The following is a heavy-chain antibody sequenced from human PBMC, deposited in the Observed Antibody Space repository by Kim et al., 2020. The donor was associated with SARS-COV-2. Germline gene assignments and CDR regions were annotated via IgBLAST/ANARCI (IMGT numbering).Heavy chain of an antibody. Sequence: SGPTLVNPTQTLTLTCTFSGFSLSTSGMCVSWIRQPPGKALEWLARIDWDDDKYYSTSLKTRLTISKDTSKNQVVLTMTNMDPVDTATYYCARTWGGAAGAGEEDYWGQGTLVTVSS. CDR3: ARTWGGAAGAGEEDY. D-gene: IGHD3-16*01. CDR2: IDWDDDK. V-gene: IGHV2-70*11. CDR1: GFSLSTSGMC. J-gene: IGHJ4*02.